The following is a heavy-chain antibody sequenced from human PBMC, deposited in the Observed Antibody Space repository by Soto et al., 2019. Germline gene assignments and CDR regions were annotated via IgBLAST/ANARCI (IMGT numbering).Heavy chain of an antibody. J-gene: IGHJ4*02. V-gene: IGHV1-69*01. CDR1: GGTFSSYS. CDR2: NSPILGTA. Sequence: QVQLVQSGAEVKKPGSSVKVSCKASGGTFSSYSINWVRQAPGQGLEWMGENSPILGTANYAQKFQGRVTITADEATSTAYMELSSLRSEDTAVYYCARDGGRHSGGIDYWGQGTLVTVSS. CDR3: ARDGGRHSGGIDY. D-gene: IGHD1-26*01.